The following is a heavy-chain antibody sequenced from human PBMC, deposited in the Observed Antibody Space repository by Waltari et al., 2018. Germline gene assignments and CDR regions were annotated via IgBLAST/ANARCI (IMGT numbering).Heavy chain of an antibody. Sequence: EVQLLESGGGLVQPGGSLRLSCEGSGFTFSNSWVHWVRQAPGKGLEWLSRINSDGSTTNYADSVKGRFTISRDNAKNTLYLEMNSLRAEDTAVYYCARAGYYRFDYWGQGTLVTVSS. J-gene: IGHJ4*02. D-gene: IGHD3-22*01. CDR2: INSDGSTT. CDR1: GFTFSNSW. CDR3: ARAGYYRFDY. V-gene: IGHV3-74*02.